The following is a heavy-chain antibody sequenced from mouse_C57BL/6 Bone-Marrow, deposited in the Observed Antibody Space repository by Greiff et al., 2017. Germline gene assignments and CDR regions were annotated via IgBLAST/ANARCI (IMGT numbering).Heavy chain of an antibody. CDR1: GYTFTDYY. J-gene: IGHJ3*01. V-gene: IGHV1-26*01. D-gene: IGHD1-1*01. CDR2: INPNNGGT. Sequence: VQLQQSGPELVKPGASVKISCKASGYTFTDYYMNWVKQSHGKSLEWIGDINPNNGGTSYNQKFKGKATLTVDKSSSTAYMELRSLTSEDSAVXYCARSPFITTVVATDWFAYWGQGTLVTVSA. CDR3: ARSPFITTVVATDWFAY.